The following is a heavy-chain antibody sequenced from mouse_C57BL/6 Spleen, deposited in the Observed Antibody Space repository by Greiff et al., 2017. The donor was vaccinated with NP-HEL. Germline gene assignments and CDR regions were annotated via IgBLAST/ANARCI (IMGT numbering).Heavy chain of an antibody. CDR1: GFTFSSYA. Sequence: EVMLVESGGGLVKPGGSLKLSCAASGFTFSSYAMSWVRQTPEKRLEWVATISDGGSYTYYPDNVKGRFTISRDNAKNNLYLQMSHLKAEDTAMYYCARDLTGTEFAYWGQGTLVTVSA. D-gene: IGHD4-1*01. J-gene: IGHJ3*01. CDR2: ISDGGSYT. V-gene: IGHV5-4*01. CDR3: ARDLTGTEFAY.